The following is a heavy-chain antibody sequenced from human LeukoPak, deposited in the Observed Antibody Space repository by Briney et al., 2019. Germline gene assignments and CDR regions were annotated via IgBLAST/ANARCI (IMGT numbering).Heavy chain of an antibody. V-gene: IGHV5-51*01. J-gene: IGHJ3*02. Sequence: GESLKISCKGSGYSFTSYWIGWVRQLPGKGLEWVGIIYPGDSDTRYSPSFQGQVTISADKSISTAYLQWSRLKASDTAMYYCARPRQWLPNDAFDIGGQGTMVTVSS. CDR3: ARPRQWLPNDAFDI. D-gene: IGHD5-24*01. CDR2: IYPGDSDT. CDR1: GYSFTSYW.